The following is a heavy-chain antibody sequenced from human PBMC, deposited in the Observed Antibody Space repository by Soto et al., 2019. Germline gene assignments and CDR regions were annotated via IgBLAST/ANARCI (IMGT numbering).Heavy chain of an antibody. J-gene: IGHJ3*02. Sequence: SVKVSCKASGSTFSSYSISWVRQAPGQGLERMGGIIPIFGTANYAQKFQGRVTITADESTSTACMELSSLRSEDTAVYYCARDRGAYCGGDCFGRGDAFDIWGQGTMVTVSS. CDR3: ARDRGAYCGGDCFGRGDAFDI. D-gene: IGHD2-21*02. CDR2: IIPIFGTA. V-gene: IGHV1-69*01. CDR1: GSTFSSYS.